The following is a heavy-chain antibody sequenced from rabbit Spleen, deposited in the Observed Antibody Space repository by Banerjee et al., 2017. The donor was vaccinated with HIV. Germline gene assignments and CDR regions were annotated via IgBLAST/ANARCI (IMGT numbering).Heavy chain of an antibody. V-gene: IGHV1S7*01. CDR3: ARDLTGVIGWNFGL. D-gene: IGHD4-1*01. CDR1: GFTLSSYY. CDR2: IDRLFGIT. J-gene: IGHJ4*01. Sequence: QLEESGGGLVQPGGSLKLSCKASGFTLSSYYMNWVRQAPGKGLEWIGYIDRLFGITYYANWVNGRFSISRENAQNTVFLQMTSLTAADTATYFCARDLTGVIGWNFGLWGPGTLVTVS.